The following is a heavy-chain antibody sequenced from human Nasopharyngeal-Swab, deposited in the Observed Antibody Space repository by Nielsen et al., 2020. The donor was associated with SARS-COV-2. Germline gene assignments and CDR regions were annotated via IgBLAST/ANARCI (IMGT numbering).Heavy chain of an antibody. CDR2: TYSGDST. J-gene: IGHJ6*02. V-gene: IGHV3-53*04. Sequence: GGSLRLSCAASGFTVSSNYMSWVRQAPGKGLEWVSVTYSGDSTYYADSVEGRFTLSRQNSKNTLYLQMNSLRAEDTAVYYCARQGPHYYYYGMDVWGQGTTVTVSS. CDR3: ARQGPHYYYYGMDV. CDR1: GFTVSSNY.